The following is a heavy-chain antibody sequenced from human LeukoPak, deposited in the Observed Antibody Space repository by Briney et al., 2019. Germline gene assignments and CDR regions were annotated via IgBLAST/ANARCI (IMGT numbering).Heavy chain of an antibody. V-gene: IGHV3-21*01. CDR1: GFTFSSYS. CDR2: ISSSSSYI. Sequence: GGSLRLSCAASGFTFSSYSMNWVCQAPGKGLEWVSSISSSSSYIYYADSVKGRFTISRDNAKNSLYLQMNSLRAEDTAVYYCARYSSSWAYYFDYWGQGTLVTVSS. CDR3: ARYSSSWAYYFDY. J-gene: IGHJ4*02. D-gene: IGHD6-13*01.